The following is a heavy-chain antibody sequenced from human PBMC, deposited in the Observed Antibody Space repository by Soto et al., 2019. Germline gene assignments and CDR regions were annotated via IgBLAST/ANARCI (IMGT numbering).Heavy chain of an antibody. CDR2: IIPIFGTA. CDR1: GGTFSTYT. D-gene: IGHD3-22*01. J-gene: IGHJ5*02. Sequence: SVKVSCKSSGGTFSTYTLACVRQAPGQGLEWVGGIIPIFGTANYPQKFKGRVTITADESTSTAYMELSGLRSEDTAVYYCARSQDSSGYWNSCFDPWGQGTLVTVSS. V-gene: IGHV1-69*13. CDR3: ARSQDSSGYWNSCFDP.